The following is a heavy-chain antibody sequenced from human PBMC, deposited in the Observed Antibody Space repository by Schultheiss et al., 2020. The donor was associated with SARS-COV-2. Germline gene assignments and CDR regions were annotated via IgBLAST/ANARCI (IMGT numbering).Heavy chain of an antibody. CDR3: ARRVATGWHFDL. D-gene: IGHD5-12*01. V-gene: IGHV3-53*01. J-gene: IGHJ2*01. Sequence: GGSLRLSCAASGFTVSINYMSWVRQAPGKGLEWVSVIYRGGNTYYADSVKGRFTISRDNSKNTLCLQMNSLRAEDTAVYYCARRVATGWHFDLWGRGTLVTVSS. CDR2: IYRGGNT. CDR1: GFTVSINY.